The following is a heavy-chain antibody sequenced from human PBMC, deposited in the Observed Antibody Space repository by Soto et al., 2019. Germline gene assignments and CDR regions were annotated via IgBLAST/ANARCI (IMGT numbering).Heavy chain of an antibody. CDR1: GYSFTSYW. Sequence: HGESLKISCKGSGYSFTSYWISWVRQMPGKGLEWMGRIDPSDSYTNYSPSFQGHVTISADKSISTAYLQWSSLKASDTAMYYSARRDDSSGYFHYYFDYWGQGTLVTVSS. V-gene: IGHV5-10-1*01. CDR3: ARRDDSSGYFHYYFDY. D-gene: IGHD3-22*01. J-gene: IGHJ4*02. CDR2: IDPSDSYT.